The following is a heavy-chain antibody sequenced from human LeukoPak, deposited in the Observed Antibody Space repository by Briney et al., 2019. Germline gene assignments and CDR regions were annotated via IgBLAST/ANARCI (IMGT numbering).Heavy chain of an antibody. D-gene: IGHD3-22*01. CDR2: ISVSGNT. CDR1: GFTLSSYA. Sequence: PGGSLRLSCAASGFTLSSYAMSWVRQAPGKGLEWVSAISVSGNTYHADSVKGRFTISRDNAKNSLYLQMNSLRAEDTAVYYCAREKDYDSSFDYWGQGTLVTVSS. CDR3: AREKDYDSSFDY. V-gene: IGHV3-23*01. J-gene: IGHJ4*02.